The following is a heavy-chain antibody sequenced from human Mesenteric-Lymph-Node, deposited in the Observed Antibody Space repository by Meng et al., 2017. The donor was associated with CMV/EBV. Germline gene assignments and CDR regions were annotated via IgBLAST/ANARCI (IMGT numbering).Heavy chain of an antibody. D-gene: IGHD2-2*01. CDR1: FTFSSYA. CDR2: ISGSGGST. V-gene: IGHV3-23*01. J-gene: IGHJ4*02. Sequence: FTFSSYAMSWVRQAPGKGLEWVSAISGSGGSTYYADSVKGRFTISRDNSKNTLYLQMNSLRAEDTAVYYCAKVGCSSTSCPLKYYFDYWGQGTLVTVSS. CDR3: AKVGCSSTSCPLKYYFDY.